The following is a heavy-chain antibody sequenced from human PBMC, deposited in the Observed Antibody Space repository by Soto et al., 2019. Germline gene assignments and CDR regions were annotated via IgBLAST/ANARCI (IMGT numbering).Heavy chain of an antibody. CDR1: GFTFSSYA. CDR2: ISYDGSNK. Sequence: GGSLRLSCAASGFTFSSYAMHWVRQAPGKGLEWVAVISYDGSNKYYADSVKGRFTISRDNSKNTLYLQMNSLRAEDTAVYYCARDQIRDYGDYVVSGPAYWGQGTLVTVSS. CDR3: ARDQIRDYGDYVVSGPAY. D-gene: IGHD4-17*01. V-gene: IGHV3-30-3*01. J-gene: IGHJ4*02.